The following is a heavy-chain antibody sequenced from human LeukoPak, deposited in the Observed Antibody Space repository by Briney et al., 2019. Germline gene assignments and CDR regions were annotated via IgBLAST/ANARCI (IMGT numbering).Heavy chain of an antibody. D-gene: IGHD6-19*01. V-gene: IGHV3-9*01. CDR1: GFTFDDYA. CDR2: ISWNSGSI. J-gene: IGHJ4*02. CDR3: AKDAGVAVAGMWYYFDY. Sequence: GRSLRLSCAASGFTFDDYAMHWVRQAPGKGLEGVSGISWNSGSIDYADSVKGRFTISRDNAKNSLYLQMNSLRAEDTALYYCAKDAGVAVAGMWYYFDYWGQGTLVTVSS.